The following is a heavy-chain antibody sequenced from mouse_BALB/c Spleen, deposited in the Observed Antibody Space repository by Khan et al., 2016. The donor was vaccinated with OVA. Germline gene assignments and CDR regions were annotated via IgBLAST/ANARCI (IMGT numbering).Heavy chain of an antibody. J-gene: IGHJ2*01. CDR3: ARSIMAN. CDR2: ISYSGST. Sequence: EVELVESGPGLVKPCQSLSLTCTVTGYSITSDYAWNWIRQSPGNKLECMGYISYSGSTSYNPSLKSRISITRDTSKNQFFLQLNSVTTEDTAAYYCARSIMANWGQGTTLTVSS. V-gene: IGHV3-2*02. CDR1: GYSITSDYA.